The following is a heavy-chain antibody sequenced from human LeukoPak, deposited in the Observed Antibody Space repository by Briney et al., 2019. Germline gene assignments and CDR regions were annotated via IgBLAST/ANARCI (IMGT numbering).Heavy chain of an antibody. CDR3: TRRIGGERYFDY. CDR1: GGSISGSTYY. D-gene: IGHD3-16*01. CDR2: IYYSGST. J-gene: IGHJ4*02. V-gene: IGHV4-39*01. Sequence: SETLSLTCTVSGGSISGSTYYWGWIRQPPGKGLEWIGSIYYSGSTYNNPSLKSRVTISVDTSKNQFSLKLSSVTAADTAIYYCTRRIGGERYFDYWGQGTLVTVSS.